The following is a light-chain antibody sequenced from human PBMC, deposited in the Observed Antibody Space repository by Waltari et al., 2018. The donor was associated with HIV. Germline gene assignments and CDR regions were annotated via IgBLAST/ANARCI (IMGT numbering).Light chain of an antibody. CDR3: QQYNNWPPEDT. CDR1: QSVTTN. J-gene: IGKJ2*01. V-gene: IGKV3-15*01. Sequence: EIVMTQSPVTLSVSPGESAILSCRASQSVTTNLAWYQQKPGQAPRLLIYGASPRATGIPARFSGSGSGTVFTLTISSLQSEDFAIYYCQQYNNWPPEDTFGQGTKLEIK. CDR2: GAS.